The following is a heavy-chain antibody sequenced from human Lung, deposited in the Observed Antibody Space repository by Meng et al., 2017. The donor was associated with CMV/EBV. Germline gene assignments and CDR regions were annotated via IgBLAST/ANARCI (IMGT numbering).Heavy chain of an antibody. J-gene: IGHJ5*02. CDR2: IVPMLHIT. Sequence: SVXVSXKASGGAFSSLTIGWVRQAPGQGLEWMGRIVPMLHITDYAQKFQGRVTFSADESTNTAYMELSSLRSEDTAVYYCARVLPGYSNSWYWFDPWGQGXQVTVSS. CDR1: GGAFSSLT. V-gene: IGHV1-69*10. D-gene: IGHD5-18*01. CDR3: ARVLPGYSNSWYWFDP.